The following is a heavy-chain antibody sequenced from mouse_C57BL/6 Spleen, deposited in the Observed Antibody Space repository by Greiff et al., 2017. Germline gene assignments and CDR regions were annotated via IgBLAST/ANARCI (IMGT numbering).Heavy chain of an antibody. CDR2: IDPSDSET. CDR1: GYTFTSYW. Sequence: VQLQQPGAELVRPGSSVKLSCKASGYTFTSYWMHWVKQRPIQGLEWIGNIDPSDSETHYNQKFKDKATLTVDKSSSTAYMQLSSLTSEDSAVYYCARSYDYDPYYFDYWGQGTTLTVAS. D-gene: IGHD2-4*01. J-gene: IGHJ2*01. CDR3: ARSYDYDPYYFDY. V-gene: IGHV1-52*01.